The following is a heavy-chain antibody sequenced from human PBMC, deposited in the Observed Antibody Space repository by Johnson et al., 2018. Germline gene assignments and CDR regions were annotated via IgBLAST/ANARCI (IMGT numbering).Heavy chain of an antibody. V-gene: IGHV3-23*04. Sequence: VQLVESGGGLVQPGGSLRLSCAASGYIFSGYAMSWVRQAPGKGLEWVSAIYASGGGGSTLYADSVKGRFTISRDNSGNTLRLQLNSLRVEDKAVYYCAKDPRRTSGSYRDWYFDLWGRGTLVTVSS. CDR3: AKDPRRTSGSYRDWYFDL. CDR2: IYASGGGGST. D-gene: IGHD1-26*01. J-gene: IGHJ2*01. CDR1: GYIFSGYA.